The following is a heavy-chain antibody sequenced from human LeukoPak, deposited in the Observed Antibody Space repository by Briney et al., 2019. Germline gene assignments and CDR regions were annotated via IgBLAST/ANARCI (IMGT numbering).Heavy chain of an antibody. CDR2: MNPNRGNT. D-gene: IGHD3-16*01. J-gene: IGHJ6*02. Sequence: ASVKVSCKASGYTFTSYDINWVRQATGQGLEWMGWMNPNRGNTGYAQKFQGRVTMTRDTSINTAYMELRSLRSEDTAVYYCARLGDTYSYYGVDAWDQGTTVTVSS. CDR3: ARLGDTYSYYGVDA. V-gene: IGHV1-8*02. CDR1: GYTFTSYD.